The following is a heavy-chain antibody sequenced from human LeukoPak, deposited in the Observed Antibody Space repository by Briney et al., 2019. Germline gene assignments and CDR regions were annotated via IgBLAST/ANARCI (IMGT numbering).Heavy chain of an antibody. J-gene: IGHJ4*02. CDR1: GYTFTAFY. D-gene: IGHD5-24*01. CDR2: INPNSGGT. CDR3: AKEADGYNY. V-gene: IGHV1-2*02. Sequence: GASVKVSCKASGYTFTAFYIHWVRQAPGQGLEWMGWINPNSGGTNYAQKFQGRVTMTRDTSISTACLDLSRLRSDDTAVYYCAKEADGYNYWGQGTLVTVSS.